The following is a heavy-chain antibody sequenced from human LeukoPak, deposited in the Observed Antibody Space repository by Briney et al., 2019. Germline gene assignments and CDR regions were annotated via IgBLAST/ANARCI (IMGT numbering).Heavy chain of an antibody. CDR1: GFTFSDYY. J-gene: IGHJ5*02. D-gene: IGHD1-1*01. CDR2: INHSGST. Sequence: SGGSLRLSCAASGFTFSDYYMSWIRQPPGKGLEWIGEINHSGSTNYNPSLKSRVTISVDTSKNQFSLKLSSVTAADTAVYYCARRPRNFRTTGTTREWFDPWGQGTLVTVSS. V-gene: IGHV4-34*01. CDR3: ARRPRNFRTTGTTREWFDP.